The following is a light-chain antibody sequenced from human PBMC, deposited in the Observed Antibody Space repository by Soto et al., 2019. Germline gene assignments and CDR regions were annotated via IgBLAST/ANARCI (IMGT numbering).Light chain of an antibody. V-gene: IGLV2-23*02. Sequence: QSALTQPASVSGSPGQTITISCTGTSSDIGGYDVVSWYQQHPGKAPKLLIYEVAKRPSGVSNRFSGSKSGTSASLTITGLQAEDEADYYCQSYENRLSGAYLVLGGGTKLTVL. CDR1: SSDIGGYDV. CDR3: QSYENRLSGAYLV. CDR2: EVA. J-gene: IGLJ2*01.